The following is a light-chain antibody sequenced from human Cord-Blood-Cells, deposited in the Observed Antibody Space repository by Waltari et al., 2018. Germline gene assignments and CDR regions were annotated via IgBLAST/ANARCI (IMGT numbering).Light chain of an antibody. CDR3: QQYNNWPPVT. J-gene: IGKJ5*01. CDR1: QSVSSN. CDR2: GAS. Sequence: EIALTQAPATLSVSPGERATLSCRARQSVSSNLAWYQQKPGQAPRLLIYGASTRATGIPARFSGSGSGTEFTLTISSLQSEDFAVYYCQQYNNWPPVTFGQGTRLEIK. V-gene: IGKV3-15*01.